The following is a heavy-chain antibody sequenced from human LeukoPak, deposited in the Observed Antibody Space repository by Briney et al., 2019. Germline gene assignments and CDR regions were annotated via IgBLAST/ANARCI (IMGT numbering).Heavy chain of an antibody. CDR3: ARDKYSSGWYGLDY. Sequence: PSEXXSLTCTVSGGSISSYYWSWIRQPPGKGLEWIGYIYYSGSTNYNPSLKSRVTISVDTSKNQFSLKLSSVTAADTAVYYCARDKYSSGWYGLDYWGQGTLVTVSS. CDR1: GGSISSYY. D-gene: IGHD6-19*01. J-gene: IGHJ4*02. CDR2: IYYSGST. V-gene: IGHV4-59*01.